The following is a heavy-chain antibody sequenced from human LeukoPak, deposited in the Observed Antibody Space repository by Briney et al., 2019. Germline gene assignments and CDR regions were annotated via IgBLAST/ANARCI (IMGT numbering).Heavy chain of an antibody. J-gene: IGHJ4*02. V-gene: IGHV3-20*01. CDR3: PKKRRYYDSSGYSNLFDY. Sequence: GGSLRLSCAASGFTFDDYGMSWVRQAPGKGLEWVSGINWNGGSTGYADSVKGRFTISRDNAKNSLYLQMNSLRAEDTALYHFPKKRRYYDSSGYSNLFDYWAMGTLGTVSS. CDR2: INWNGGST. CDR1: GFTFDDYG. D-gene: IGHD3-22*01.